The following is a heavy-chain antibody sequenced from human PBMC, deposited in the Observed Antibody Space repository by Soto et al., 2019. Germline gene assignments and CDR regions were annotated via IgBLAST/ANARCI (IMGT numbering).Heavy chain of an antibody. CDR2: ISSDGGRI. J-gene: IGHJ1*01. D-gene: IGHD1-7*01. Sequence: EVQLVESGGGLVQPAGSLRLSCSASGFTFSSYSMHWVRQSPGKGLEHLSHISSDGGRIYYADSLKGRFTISRDNSNNMLYLQMNSPGPDDSAVYFCVKNRGGANYDFLDWGQGTLVTVSS. V-gene: IGHV3-64D*06. CDR1: GFTFSSYS. CDR3: VKNRGGANYDFLD.